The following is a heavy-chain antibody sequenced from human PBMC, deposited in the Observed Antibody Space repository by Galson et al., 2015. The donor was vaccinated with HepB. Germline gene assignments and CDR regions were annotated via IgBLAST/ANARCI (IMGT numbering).Heavy chain of an antibody. D-gene: IGHD1-1*01. Sequence: LRLPCAAAAFTISDYGTDWVRQPPGEGLEGVSGIGSSGRTYYTDSVKGRFTISSDNSKNTVFLQMNRLRAEDTDEYFCAVNMMWGTSDYWGQGTRVTVSS. V-gene: IGHV3-23*01. CDR3: AVNMMWGTSDY. CDR2: IGSSGRT. J-gene: IGHJ4*02. CDR1: AFTISDYG.